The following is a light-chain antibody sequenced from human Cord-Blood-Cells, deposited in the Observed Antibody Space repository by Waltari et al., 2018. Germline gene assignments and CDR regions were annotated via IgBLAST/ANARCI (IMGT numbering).Light chain of an antibody. V-gene: IGKV3-11*01. Sequence: DIVLTQSPATLSLSPGESATLSGSASQSVGSSLAWYQQKPGQPPSRLSYDASNRATVNRARFSGSESGTDCTLTIRSLGPKELAVYYCQQRSNWPPYTFGQGKKLEIK. CDR2: DAS. J-gene: IGKJ2*01. CDR1: QSVGSS. CDR3: QQRSNWPPYT.